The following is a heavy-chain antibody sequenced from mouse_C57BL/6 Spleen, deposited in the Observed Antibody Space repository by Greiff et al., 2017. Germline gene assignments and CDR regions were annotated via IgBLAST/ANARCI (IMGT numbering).Heavy chain of an antibody. Sequence: QVQLKQPGAELVKPGASVKLSCKASGYTFTSYWMHWVKQRPGRGLEWIGRIDPNSGGTKYNEKFKSKATLTVDKPSSTAYMQLSSLTSEDSAVYYCARTADYGRLWYFDVWGTGTTVTVSS. V-gene: IGHV1-72*01. CDR3: ARTADYGRLWYFDV. J-gene: IGHJ1*03. D-gene: IGHD1-1*01. CDR2: IDPNSGGT. CDR1: GYTFTSYW.